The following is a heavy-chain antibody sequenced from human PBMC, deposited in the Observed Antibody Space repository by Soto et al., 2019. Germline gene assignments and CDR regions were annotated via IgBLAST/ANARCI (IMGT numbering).Heavy chain of an antibody. CDR3: ARVSGGSTTVVQRGVAGYNWFDP. J-gene: IGHJ5*02. D-gene: IGHD4-17*01. V-gene: IGHV1-69*02. Sequence: QVQLVQSGAEVKKPGSSVKVSCKASGGTFSSYTISWVRQAPGQGLEWMGRIIPILGIANYAHKFQGRVTITAHKSTSKAYMELTSLRSEDTAVYYCARVSGGSTTVVQRGVAGYNWFDPWGHGTLVTVSS. CDR1: GGTFSSYT. CDR2: IIPILGIA.